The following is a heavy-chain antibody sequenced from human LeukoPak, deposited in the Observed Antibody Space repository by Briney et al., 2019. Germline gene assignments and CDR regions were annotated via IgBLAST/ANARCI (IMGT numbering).Heavy chain of an antibody. V-gene: IGHV1-2*02. CDR1: GYTFSSYA. J-gene: IGHJ4*02. Sequence: ASVKVSCKASGYTFSSYAISWVRQAPGQGLEWMGWINPNSGGTNYAQKFQGRVTMTRDTSISTAYMELSRLRSDDTAVYYCARDNREYTNDYWGQGTLVTVSS. D-gene: IGHD6-6*01. CDR2: INPNSGGT. CDR3: ARDNREYTNDY.